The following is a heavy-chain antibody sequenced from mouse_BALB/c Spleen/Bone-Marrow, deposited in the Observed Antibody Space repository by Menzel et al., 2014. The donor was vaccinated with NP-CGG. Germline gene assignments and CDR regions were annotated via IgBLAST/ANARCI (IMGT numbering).Heavy chain of an antibody. J-gene: IGHJ4*01. CDR1: GFNIKDTY. CDR3: ARWEYYAMDY. D-gene: IGHD4-1*01. CDR2: IDPANGNT. V-gene: IGHV14-3*02. Sequence: EVKLMESGAELVKPGASVKLSCTPSGFNIKDTYMHWVKQRPEQGLEWIGRIDPANGNTKYDPKFQGKATITADTSSNTAYLQLSSLTSEDTAVYYCARWEYYAMDYWGQGTSVTVSS.